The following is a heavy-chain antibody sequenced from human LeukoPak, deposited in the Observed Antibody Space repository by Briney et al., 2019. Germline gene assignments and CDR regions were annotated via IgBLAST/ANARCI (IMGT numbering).Heavy chain of an antibody. CDR2: INQDESRM. V-gene: IGHV3-7*01. J-gene: IGHJ4*02. Sequence: GGSLRLSCEASGFTFSDYYMSWIRQAPGKGLEWVASINQDESRMHYVDSVKGRFIISRDNAKNLLSLQMNSLRAEDTAMYYCARLLGEATIYGLWGQGTLVTVSS. D-gene: IGHD3-16*01. CDR1: GFTFSDYY. CDR3: ARLLGEATIYGL.